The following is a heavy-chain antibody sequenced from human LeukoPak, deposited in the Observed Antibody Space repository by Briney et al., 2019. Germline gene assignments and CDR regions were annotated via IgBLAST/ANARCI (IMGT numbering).Heavy chain of an antibody. CDR1: GGSISSYY. CDR3: ARASALEFEIMIDY. V-gene: IGHV4-59*01. J-gene: IGHJ4*02. D-gene: IGHD3-16*01. Sequence: SETLSLTCTVSGGSISSYYWSWIRQPPGKGLEWIGYIYYSGSTNYNPSLKSRVTISVDTSKNQFSLKLSAVTAADTAVYYCARASALEFEIMIDYWGQGTLVTVSS. CDR2: IYYSGST.